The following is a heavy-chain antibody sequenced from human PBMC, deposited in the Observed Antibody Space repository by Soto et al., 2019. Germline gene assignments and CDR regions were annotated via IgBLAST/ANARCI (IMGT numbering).Heavy chain of an antibody. V-gene: IGHV5-51*01. CDR2: FYPGDSDT. D-gene: IGHD1-26*01. CDR1: GYTFTNYS. J-gene: IGHJ4*02. CDR3: ARGMSYYEH. Sequence: GESLKISCQASGYTFTNYSIAWVREMPGKGLEWMGIFYPGDSDTRYSPSFQGQVTISADKSISTAYLQWSSLKASDTAIYYCARGMSYYEHWGQGTLVTVSS.